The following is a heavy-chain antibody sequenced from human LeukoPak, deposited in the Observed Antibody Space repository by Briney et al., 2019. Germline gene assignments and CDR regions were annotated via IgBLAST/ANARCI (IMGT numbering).Heavy chain of an antibody. V-gene: IGHV1-2*02. CDR1: GYTFTGYY. CDR2: INPNSGGT. D-gene: IGHD3-22*01. J-gene: IGHJ3*02. CDR3: ARNQPYYDDAFDI. Sequence: ASVKVSCEASGYTFTGYYMHWVRQAPGQGLEWMGWINPNSGGTNYAQKFQGRVTMTRDTSISTAYMELSRLRSDDTAVYYCARNQPYYDDAFDIWGQGTMVTVSS.